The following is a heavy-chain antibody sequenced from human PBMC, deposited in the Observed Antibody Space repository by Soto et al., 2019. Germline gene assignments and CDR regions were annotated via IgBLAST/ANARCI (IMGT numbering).Heavy chain of an antibody. D-gene: IGHD3-10*01. CDR3: ARSGSGSYYIPYYYYGMDV. CDR1: GGTFSSYA. J-gene: IGHJ6*02. V-gene: IGHV1-69*01. Sequence: QVQLVQSGAEVKKPGSSVKVSCKASGGTFSSYAISWVRQAPGQGLEWMGGIIPIFGTANYAQKFQGRVTITADESTSTAYMELSSLRSEDTAVYYCARSGSGSYYIPYYYYGMDVWGQGTTVTVSS. CDR2: IIPIFGTA.